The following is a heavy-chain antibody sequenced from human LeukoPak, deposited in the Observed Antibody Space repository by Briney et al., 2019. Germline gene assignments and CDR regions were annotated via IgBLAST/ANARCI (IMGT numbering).Heavy chain of an antibody. J-gene: IGHJ4*02. Sequence: KPSEILSLTCTVSGGSISSGGYYWSWIRQHPGKGLEWIGYIYYSGSTYYNPSLKSRVTISVDTSKNQFSLKLSSVTAADTAVYYCARAPRELERPFDYWGQGTLVTVSS. V-gene: IGHV4-31*03. CDR3: ARAPRELERPFDY. CDR1: GGSISSGGYY. CDR2: IYYSGST. D-gene: IGHD1-1*01.